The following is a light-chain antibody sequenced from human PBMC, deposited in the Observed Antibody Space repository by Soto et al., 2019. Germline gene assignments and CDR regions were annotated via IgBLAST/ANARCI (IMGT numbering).Light chain of an antibody. J-gene: IGKJ2*01. CDR3: QQYHNWPPQYT. Sequence: EIVMTQSPASLSVSPGDGASLSCWASQSVASNVAWYQQKPGQGPRLLIHGASTRAAGVPARFSGSGSGTDFTLTISSLQSEDFAVYFRQQYHNWPPQYTFGQGTELQIK. V-gene: IGKV3-15*01. CDR2: GAS. CDR1: QSVASN.